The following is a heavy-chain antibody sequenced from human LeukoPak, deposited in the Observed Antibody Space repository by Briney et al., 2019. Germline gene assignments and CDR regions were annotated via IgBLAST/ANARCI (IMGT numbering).Heavy chain of an antibody. CDR1: GFTFSNSL. D-gene: IGHD1-26*01. J-gene: IGHJ4*02. Sequence: GGSLRLSCAVSGFTFSNSLMHWVRQGPGKGLVWVSRINEDGSITSYADSVKGRFTISRDNAKNSLYLQMNSLRAEDTALYYCARLYSGSYRTDFVYWGQGTLVTVSS. V-gene: IGHV3-74*01. CDR3: ARLYSGSYRTDFVY. CDR2: INEDGSIT.